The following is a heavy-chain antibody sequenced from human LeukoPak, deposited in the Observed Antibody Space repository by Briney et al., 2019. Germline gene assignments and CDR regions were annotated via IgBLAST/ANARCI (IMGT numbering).Heavy chain of an antibody. V-gene: IGHV3-21*01. J-gene: IGHJ4*02. CDR3: AKEGEGYFQGYYFDY. D-gene: IGHD2-15*01. CDR1: GFTLSSYS. Sequence: PGGSLRLSCAASGFTLSSYSMNWVRQAPGKGLEWVSSISSSSSYIYYADSVKGRFTISRDNAKNSLYLQMNSLRAEDTAVYYCAKEGEGYFQGYYFDYWGQGTLVTVSS. CDR2: ISSSSSYI.